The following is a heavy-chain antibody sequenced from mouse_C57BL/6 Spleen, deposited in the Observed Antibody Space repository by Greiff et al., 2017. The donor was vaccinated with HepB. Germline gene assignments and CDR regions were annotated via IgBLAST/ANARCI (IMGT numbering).Heavy chain of an antibody. Sequence: QVQLQQPGAELVMPGASVKLSCKASGYTFTSYWMHWVKQRPGQGLEWIGEIDPSDSYTNYNQKFKGKSTLTVDNSSSTAYMQLSSLTSEDSAVYYGARRGYLATVVDYFDYWGQGTTLTVSS. CDR1: GYTFTSYW. D-gene: IGHD1-1*01. CDR3: ARRGYLATVVDYFDY. J-gene: IGHJ2*01. CDR2: IDPSDSYT. V-gene: IGHV1-69*01.